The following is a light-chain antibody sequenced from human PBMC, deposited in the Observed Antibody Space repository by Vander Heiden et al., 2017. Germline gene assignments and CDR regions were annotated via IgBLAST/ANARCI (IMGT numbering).Light chain of an antibody. CDR1: QGISTY. CDR3: QQVDTYPRT. V-gene: IGKV1-9*01. Sequence: IQLTQSPSSLSASVGDRVTSPCRANQGISTYLAWYQQIPGKAPRLLIYAASTLPSGVPARFSGSGSGTDFTLTISSLQPEDFATYYCQQVDTYPRTFGQGTKVDIK. J-gene: IGKJ1*01. CDR2: AAS.